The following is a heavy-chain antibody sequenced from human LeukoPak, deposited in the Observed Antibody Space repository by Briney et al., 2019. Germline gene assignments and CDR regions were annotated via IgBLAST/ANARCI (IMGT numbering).Heavy chain of an antibody. Sequence: SVKVSCKASGGTFSSYAISWVRQAPGQGLEWMGGIIPIFGTANYAQKFQGRVTITADESTSTAYMELSSLRSEDTAVYYCARITMVRGVINSYFDYWGQGTLVTVSS. D-gene: IGHD3-10*01. J-gene: IGHJ4*02. CDR2: IIPIFGTA. CDR3: ARITMVRGVINSYFDY. CDR1: GGTFSSYA. V-gene: IGHV1-69*01.